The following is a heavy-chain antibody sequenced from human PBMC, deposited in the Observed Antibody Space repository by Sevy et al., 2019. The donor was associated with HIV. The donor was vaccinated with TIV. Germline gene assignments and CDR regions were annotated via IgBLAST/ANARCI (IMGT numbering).Heavy chain of an antibody. CDR3: ARDDHWAFDY. V-gene: IGHV3-48*01. D-gene: IGHD7-27*01. CDR1: GFSFSSYS. J-gene: IGHJ4*02. Sequence: GGSLRLSCVTSGFSFSSYSMNWVRQAPGKGREWVSYISSSSGTIRYADSVKGGLTISRDNAKNSLFLQMNSLRAEDTAVYYCARDDHWAFDYWGQGALVTVSS. CDR2: ISSSSGTI.